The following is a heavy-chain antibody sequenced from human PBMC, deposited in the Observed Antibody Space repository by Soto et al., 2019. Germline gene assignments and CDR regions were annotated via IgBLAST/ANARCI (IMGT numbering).Heavy chain of an antibody. CDR2: IYYSGST. CDR1: GGSISSGDYY. Sequence: SETLSLTCTVSGGSISSGDYYWSWIRQPPGKGLEWIGYIYYSGSTYYNPSLKSRVTISVDTSKNQFSLKLSSVTAADTAVHYCARGGRRSPGMDVWGQGTTVTVSS. CDR3: ARGGRRSPGMDV. J-gene: IGHJ6*02. V-gene: IGHV4-30-4*01.